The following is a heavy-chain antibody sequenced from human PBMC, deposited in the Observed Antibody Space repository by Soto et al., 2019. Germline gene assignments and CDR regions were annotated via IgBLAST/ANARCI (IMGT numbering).Heavy chain of an antibody. V-gene: IGHV1-18*01. CDR3: ESDSGRGFDP. Sequence: QVQLVQSGAEVKKPGASVKVSCKASGYTFVSYGITWVRQAPGQGLDWMGLISADNGNTNYAQKFQDRRTMTTDTSTSAAYMELRSLRSDDRALYYGESDSGRGFDPCGQGTLVTVSS. CDR2: ISADNGNT. CDR1: GYTFVSYG. D-gene: IGHD1-26*01. J-gene: IGHJ5*02.